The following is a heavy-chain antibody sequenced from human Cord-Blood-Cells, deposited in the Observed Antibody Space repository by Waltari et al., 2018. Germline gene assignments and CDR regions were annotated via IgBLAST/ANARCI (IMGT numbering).Heavy chain of an antibody. V-gene: IGHV3-33*01. J-gene: IGHJ4*02. Sequence: QVQLVESGGGVVQPGRSLRLSCAASGFTFRSYGIHWVRQAPGKGLEWVAVIWYDGSNKYYADSVKGRFTISRDNSKNTLYLQMNSLRAEDTAVYYCARDSSSGLDYWGQGTLVTVSS. CDR2: IWYDGSNK. CDR1: GFTFRSYG. CDR3: ARDSSSGLDY. D-gene: IGHD6-19*01.